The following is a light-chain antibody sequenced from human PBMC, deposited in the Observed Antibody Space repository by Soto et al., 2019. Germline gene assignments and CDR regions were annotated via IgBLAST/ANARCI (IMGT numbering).Light chain of an antibody. CDR2: GNS. J-gene: IGLJ1*01. V-gene: IGLV1-40*01. Sequence: QSVLTQPPSVSGAPGQRVSISCNGSSSNNGAGYDVHWYQQFPGTAPKLLIYGNSNRPSGVPDRFSGSKSGTSVSLAITGLHAEDEADYYCQSSDSSLTLYVFGTGTKVTVL. CDR1: SSNNGAGYD. CDR3: QSSDSSLTLYV.